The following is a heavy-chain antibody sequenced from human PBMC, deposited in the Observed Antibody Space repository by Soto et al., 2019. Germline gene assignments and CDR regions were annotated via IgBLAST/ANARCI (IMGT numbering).Heavy chain of an antibody. CDR1: GFTFSTYA. V-gene: IGHV3-23*01. Sequence: EVQLLESGGGLVQPGGSLRLSCAASGFTFSTYAMNWLRQAPGKGLEWVSVYSGSGGGTYYADSVKGRFTISRDNSKKMLYLQMTSLRVEDTALYYCAKGGTVWVWRQGTLVTVSS. D-gene: IGHD3-16*01. CDR2: YSGSGGGT. J-gene: IGHJ4*02. CDR3: AKGGTVWV.